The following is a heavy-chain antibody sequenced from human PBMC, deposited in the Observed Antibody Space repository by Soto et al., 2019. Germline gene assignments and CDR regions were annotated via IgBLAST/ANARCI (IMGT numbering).Heavy chain of an antibody. CDR3: AAEELRGLLYYYYYYGMDV. D-gene: IGHD4-17*01. Sequence: RASVKVSCKASGFTFTSSAVQWVRQARGQRLEWIGWIVVGSGNTNYAQKFQERVTITRDMSTSTAYMELSSLGSEDTAVYYCAAEELRGLLYYYYYYGMDVWGQGTTVTVSS. V-gene: IGHV1-58*01. CDR2: IVVGSGNT. J-gene: IGHJ6*02. CDR1: GFTFTSSA.